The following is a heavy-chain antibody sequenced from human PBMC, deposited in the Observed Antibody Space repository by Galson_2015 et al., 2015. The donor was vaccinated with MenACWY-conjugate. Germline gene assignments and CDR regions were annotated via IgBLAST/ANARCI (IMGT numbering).Heavy chain of an antibody. CDR1: GFTFSTYW. CDR3: ARLARLLEVPITMGGYFGMDV. CDR2: IKQDRSEK. J-gene: IGHJ6*02. V-gene: IGHV3-7*03. Sequence: SLRLSCAASGFTFSTYWMSWVRQAPGKGLEWVANIKQDRSEKYYVDSVKGRFTISRDNAKNSLYLQMDSLRAEDTAVYYCARLARLLEVPITMGGYFGMDVWGQGTMVSVSS. D-gene: IGHD3-10*01.